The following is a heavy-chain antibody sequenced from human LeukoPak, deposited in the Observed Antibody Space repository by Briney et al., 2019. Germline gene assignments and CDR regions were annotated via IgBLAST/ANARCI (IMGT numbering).Heavy chain of an antibody. V-gene: IGHV3-21*01. Sequence: PGGSLRLSCAASGFTFSNYAMNWVRQAPGKGLEWVSSISSSSSYIYYADSVKGRFTISRDNAKNSLYLQMNSLRAEDTAVYYCARAIGDYGMDVWGQGTTVTVSS. CDR3: ARAIGDYGMDV. D-gene: IGHD3-10*01. CDR1: GFTFSNYA. J-gene: IGHJ6*02. CDR2: ISSSSSYI.